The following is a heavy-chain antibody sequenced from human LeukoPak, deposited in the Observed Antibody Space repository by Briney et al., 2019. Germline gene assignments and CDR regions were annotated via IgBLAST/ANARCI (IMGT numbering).Heavy chain of an antibody. CDR2: MNRDGSEV. J-gene: IGHJ4*02. V-gene: IGHV3-7*04. D-gene: IGHD3-3*01. CDR3: ARGIDEWLYLNY. CDR1: GFPFAPFW. Sequence: GGSLRLSCAASGFPFAPFWMTWVRQAPGKGPEFVATMNRDGSEVVYGNSVRGRFTISRDNAKNSLYLQMYSLRAEDTAVYYCARGIDEWLYLNYWGQGALVTVSS.